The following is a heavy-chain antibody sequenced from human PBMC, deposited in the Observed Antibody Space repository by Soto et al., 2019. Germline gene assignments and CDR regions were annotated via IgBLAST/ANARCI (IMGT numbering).Heavy chain of an antibody. J-gene: IGHJ4*02. V-gene: IGHV1-18*01. Sequence: QVHLVQSGAEVKKPGASVKVSCKGSGYAFTTYGITWVRRAPGQGREWMGWISAHNGNTNYARKIQGRVTVTRDTSMRTAYLELRSLRSDDRAGYYCARGRYGDYWGQGALVTVSS. CDR2: ISAHNGNT. CDR1: GYAFTTYG. D-gene: IGHD1-1*01. CDR3: ARGRYGDY.